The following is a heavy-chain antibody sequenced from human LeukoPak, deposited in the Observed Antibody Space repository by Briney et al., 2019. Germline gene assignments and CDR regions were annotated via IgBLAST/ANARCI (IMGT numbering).Heavy chain of an antibody. CDR3: ARILYDISFDY. CDR2: IYHSGST. J-gene: IGHJ4*02. Sequence: PSETLSLTCTVSGGSISSGGYYWSWIRQPPGKGLEWIGYIYHSGSTYYSPSLKSRVTISVDRSKNQFSLKLSSVTAADTAVYYCARILYDISFDYWGQGTLVTVSS. D-gene: IGHD3-9*01. V-gene: IGHV4-30-2*01. CDR1: GGSISSGGYY.